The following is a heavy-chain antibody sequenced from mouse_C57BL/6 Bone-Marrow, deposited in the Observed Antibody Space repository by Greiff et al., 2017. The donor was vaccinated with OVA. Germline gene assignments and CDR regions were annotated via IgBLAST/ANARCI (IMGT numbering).Heavy chain of an antibody. D-gene: IGHD1-1*01. V-gene: IGHV5-4*03. CDR1: GFTFSSYA. CDR2: ISDGGSYT. CDR3: ARASYYGVDY. J-gene: IGHJ2*01. Sequence: EVKLMESGGGLVKPGGSLKLSCAASGFTFSSYAMSWVRQTPEKRLEWVATISDGGSYTYYPDNVKGRFTISRDTAKNNLYLQMSHLKSEDTAMYYCARASYYGVDYWGQGTTLTVSS.